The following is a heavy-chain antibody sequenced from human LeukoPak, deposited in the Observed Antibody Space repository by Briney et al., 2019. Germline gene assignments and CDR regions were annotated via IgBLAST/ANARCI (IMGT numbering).Heavy chain of an antibody. CDR3: ARDGLLRWYHTGGMDV. J-gene: IGHJ6*02. Sequence: TGGSLRLSCAASGFTFSSYAMHWVRQAPGKGLEWVSVIYSGGSTYYADSVKGRFTISRDNSKNTLYLQMNSLRAEDTAVYYCARDGLLRWYHTGGMDVWGQGTTVTVSS. V-gene: IGHV3-66*01. D-gene: IGHD4-23*01. CDR2: IYSGGST. CDR1: GFTFSSYA.